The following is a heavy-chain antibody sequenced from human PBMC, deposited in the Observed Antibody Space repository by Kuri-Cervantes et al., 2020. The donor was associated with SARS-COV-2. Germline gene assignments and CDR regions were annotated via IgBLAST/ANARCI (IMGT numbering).Heavy chain of an antibody. Sequence: ASVKVSCKASGYTFTSYGISWVRQAPGQGLEWMGWISAYNGNTNYAQKLQGRVTMTTDTSTSTAYMELRSLRSDDTAVYYCARELFRGKDKNWFDPWGQGTLVTVSS. V-gene: IGHV1-18*04. J-gene: IGHJ5*02. CDR2: ISAYNGNT. D-gene: IGHD5-24*01. CDR3: ARELFRGKDKNWFDP. CDR1: GYTFTSYG.